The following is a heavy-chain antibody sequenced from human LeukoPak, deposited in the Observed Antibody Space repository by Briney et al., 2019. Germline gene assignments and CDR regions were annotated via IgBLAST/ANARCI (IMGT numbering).Heavy chain of an antibody. V-gene: IGHV4-31*03. J-gene: IGHJ4*02. CDR3: ARDRYSSGWHYFDY. Sequence: SETLYLTCTVSGGSISSGGYYWSWIRQHPGKGLEWIGYIYYSGSTYYDPSLKSRVTISVDTSKNQFSLKLSSVTAADTAVYYCARDRYSSGWHYFDYWGQGTLVTVSS. CDR1: GGSISSGGYY. CDR2: IYYSGST. D-gene: IGHD6-19*01.